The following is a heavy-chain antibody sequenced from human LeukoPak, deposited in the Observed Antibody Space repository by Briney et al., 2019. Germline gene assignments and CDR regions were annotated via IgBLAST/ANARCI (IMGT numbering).Heavy chain of an antibody. D-gene: IGHD6-13*01. CDR2: ISYDGSNK. Sequence: GGSLRLSCAASGFTFSSYAMHWVRQAPGKGLEGVAVISYDGSNKYYADSVKGRFTISRDNSKNTLYLQMNSLRAEDTAVYYCARGLYSSSAETQDAFDIWGQGTMVTVSS. CDR1: GFTFSSYA. J-gene: IGHJ3*02. V-gene: IGHV3-30-3*01. CDR3: ARGLYSSSAETQDAFDI.